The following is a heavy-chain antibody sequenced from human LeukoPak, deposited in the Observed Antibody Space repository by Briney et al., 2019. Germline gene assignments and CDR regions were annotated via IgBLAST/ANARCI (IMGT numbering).Heavy chain of an antibody. CDR1: GYTFTSYG. V-gene: IGHV1-18*04. D-gene: IGHD5-12*01. CDR3: ARSERWLPLINVNY. Sequence: ASVKVSCKASGYTFTSYGISWVRQAPGQGLEWMGWISAYNGNTNYAQKLLGRVTMTTDTSTSTAYMELRSLRSDDTAVYYCARSERWLPLINVNYWGQGTLVTVSS. J-gene: IGHJ4*02. CDR2: ISAYNGNT.